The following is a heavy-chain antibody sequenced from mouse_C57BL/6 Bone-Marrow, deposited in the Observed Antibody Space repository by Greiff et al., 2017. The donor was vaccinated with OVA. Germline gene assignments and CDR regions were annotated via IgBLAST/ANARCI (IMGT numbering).Heavy chain of an antibody. CDR2: ISGGGDYI. CDR3: TRVLWLRRGFAY. V-gene: IGHV5-9-1*02. J-gene: IGHJ3*01. Sequence: EVMLVESGEGLVKPGGSLKLSCAASGFTFSSYAMSWVRQTPEKRLEWVAYISGGGDYIYYADTVKGRFTISRDNARNTLYLQMSSLKSEDTAMYYCTRVLWLRRGFAYWGQGTLVTVSA. D-gene: IGHD2-2*01. CDR1: GFTFSSYA.